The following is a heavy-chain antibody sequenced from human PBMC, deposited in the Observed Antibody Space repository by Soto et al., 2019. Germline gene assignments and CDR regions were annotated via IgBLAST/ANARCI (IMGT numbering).Heavy chain of an antibody. J-gene: IGHJ5*02. D-gene: IGHD2-21*01. CDR2: INTTGTSL. V-gene: IGHV1-46*01. CDR3: ARDFSREDLCWWFGP. CDR1: GYTFTNNF. Sequence: QVRLVQSGGEVKKPGASVKLSCKASGYTFTNNFIHWVRQAPGQGLEWVGVINTTGTSLTNAHKFQGRFTLTTTTPTATVNRELSSLRSDDTATYYCARDFSREDLCWWFGPWGQGSLVIVSS.